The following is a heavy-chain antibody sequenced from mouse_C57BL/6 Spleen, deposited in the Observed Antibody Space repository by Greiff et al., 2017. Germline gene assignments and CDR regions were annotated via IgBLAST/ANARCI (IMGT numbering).Heavy chain of an antibody. D-gene: IGHD2-5*01. CDR3: ARGRGSNYFYFDD. CDR2: IDPNRGGT. Sequence: QVQLQQSGAELVKPGASVKLSCKASGYTFTSYWMHWVKQRPGRGLEWIGRIDPNRGGTKYNEKFKSKATLTVDKPSSTAYMQLSSLTSADSAVYYCARGRGSNYFYFDDWGQGTTLTVSS. CDR1: GYTFTSYW. J-gene: IGHJ2*01. V-gene: IGHV1-72*01.